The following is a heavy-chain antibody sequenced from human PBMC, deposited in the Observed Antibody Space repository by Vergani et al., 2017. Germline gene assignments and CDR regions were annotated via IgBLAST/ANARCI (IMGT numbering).Heavy chain of an antibody. D-gene: IGHD3-3*01. CDR1: GGTFSSYA. CDR3: AIVRDLWSVPDAFDF. CDR2: IIPILGIA. V-gene: IGHV1-69*04. J-gene: IGHJ3*01. Sequence: QVQLVQSGAEVKKPGASVKVSCKASGGTFSSYAISWVRQAPGQGLEWMGRIIPILGIANYAQKLQGRVTMTTDTSTSTAYMELRSLRSDDTAVYYCAIVRDLWSVPDAFDFWGQGTMVTVSS.